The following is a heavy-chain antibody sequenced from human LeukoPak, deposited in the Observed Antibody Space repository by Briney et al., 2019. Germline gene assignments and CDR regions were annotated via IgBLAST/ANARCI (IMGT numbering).Heavy chain of an antibody. Sequence: SETLSLTCTVSGGSISSGGYYWSWIRQHPGKGLEWIGYIYYSGSTYYNPSLKSRVTISVDTSKNQFSLKLSSVTAADTAVYYCARVVVAAGHWFDPWGQGTLVTVSS. CDR1: GGSISSGGYY. J-gene: IGHJ5*02. CDR3: ARVVVAAGHWFDP. D-gene: IGHD2-15*01. V-gene: IGHV4-31*03. CDR2: IYYSGST.